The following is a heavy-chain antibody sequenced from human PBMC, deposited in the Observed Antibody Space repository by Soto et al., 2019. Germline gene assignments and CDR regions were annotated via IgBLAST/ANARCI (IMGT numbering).Heavy chain of an antibody. D-gene: IGHD3-10*01. Sequence: EVQLVESGGGLIQPGGSLKLSCAASGFTVGNNYMSWVRQAPGKGLEWVSLIYSTVTTTYEDSVKGRFTVSRDKAKHWLYLQMNCLRAEDTAGYYCAKDGRGSGSHYNSFGYWGQGTLVTVSS. CDR2: IYSTVTT. CDR3: AKDGRGSGSHYNSFGY. V-gene: IGHV3-53*01. J-gene: IGHJ4*02. CDR1: GFTVGNNY.